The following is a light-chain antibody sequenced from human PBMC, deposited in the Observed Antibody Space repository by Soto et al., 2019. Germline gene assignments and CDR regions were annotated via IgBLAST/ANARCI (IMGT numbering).Light chain of an antibody. V-gene: IGKV1-17*01. CDR2: GAS. J-gene: IGKJ1*01. CDR3: LQHDVNPLT. CDR1: QGVGNG. Sequence: DIQMTQSPSSLSASVGDRVAITCRASQGVGNGLSWFQQKPGKAPKRLIYGASILKSGVPSRFSGSGSGTEFTLTISSLQPEDFATYYCLQHDVNPLTFGQGTRVEIK.